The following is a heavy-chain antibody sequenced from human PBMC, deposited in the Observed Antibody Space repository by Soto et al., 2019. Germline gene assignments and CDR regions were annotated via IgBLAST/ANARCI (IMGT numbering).Heavy chain of an antibody. D-gene: IGHD3-22*01. CDR2: IYYSGST. CDR3: ARSAGFYYDSSGYYYFDY. J-gene: IGHJ4*02. CDR1: GGSISSGGYY. V-gene: IGHV4-31*03. Sequence: PSGTLSLTCTVSGGSISSGGYYWSWIRQHPGKGLEWIGYIYYSGSTYYNPSLKSRVTISVDTSKNQFSLKLSSVTAADTAVYYCARSAGFYYDSSGYYYFDYWGQGALVTVSS.